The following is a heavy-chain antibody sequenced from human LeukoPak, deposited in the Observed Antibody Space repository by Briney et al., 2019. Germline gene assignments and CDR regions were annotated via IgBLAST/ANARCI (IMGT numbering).Heavy chain of an antibody. CDR2: INPNSGGT. V-gene: IGHV1-2*02. D-gene: IGHD6-19*01. CDR1: GYRFTAYY. CDR3: ARAQVGSGWYAPIDY. Sequence: ASVKVSCKASGYRFTAYYMHWVRQAPGQGLEWMGWINPNSGGTNYAQKFQGRVSMTRDTSITTAYMELSRLRSDDTAVYYCARAQVGSGWYAPIDYWGQGTLVTVSS. J-gene: IGHJ4*01.